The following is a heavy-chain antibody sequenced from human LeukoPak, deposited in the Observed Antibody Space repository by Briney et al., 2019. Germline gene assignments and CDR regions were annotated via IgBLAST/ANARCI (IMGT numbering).Heavy chain of an antibody. D-gene: IGHD4-17*01. V-gene: IGHV1-8*01. CDR2: MNPNSGNT. CDR1: GYTFTSYD. Sequence: SVKVSCKASGYTFTSYDINWVRQATGQGLEWMGWMNPNSGNTGYAQKFQGRVTMTRNTSISTAYMELSSLRSEDAAVYYCARGRATVTPYYYYMDVWGKGTTVTISS. J-gene: IGHJ6*03. CDR3: ARGRATVTPYYYYMDV.